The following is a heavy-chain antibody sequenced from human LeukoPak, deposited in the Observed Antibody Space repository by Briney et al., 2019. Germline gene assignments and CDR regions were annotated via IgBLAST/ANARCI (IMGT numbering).Heavy chain of an antibody. V-gene: IGHV3-74*01. CDR2: IKGDGSHT. CDR1: GFTFSNYW. J-gene: IGHJ4*02. D-gene: IGHD5-24*01. Sequence: EGSLRLSCAASGFTFSNYWMHWVRQAPGKGLEWVSRIKGDGSHTIYADSVKGRSTISRDNTKNTVYLQMNSLRAEDTAVYYCTRDGDAYNFDYWGQGTLVTVSS. CDR3: TRDGDAYNFDY.